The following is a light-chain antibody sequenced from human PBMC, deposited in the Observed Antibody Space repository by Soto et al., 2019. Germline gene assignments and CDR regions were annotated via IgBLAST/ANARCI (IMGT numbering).Light chain of an antibody. J-gene: IGKJ4*01. CDR1: QDISSW. CDR3: QQGDSCPFT. CDR2: AAS. V-gene: IGKV1-12*01. Sequence: DIQMPQSPSSVSASVGDTVTITCRASQDISSWVAWYQQKPGKAPKLLISAASSLQSGVPTRFSGSGSGTDFTLIISGLQPEDFATYFCQQGDSCPFTFGGGTKVEIK.